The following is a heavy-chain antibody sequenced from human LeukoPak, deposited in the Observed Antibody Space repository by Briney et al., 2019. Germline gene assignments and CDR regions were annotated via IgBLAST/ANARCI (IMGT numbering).Heavy chain of an antibody. J-gene: IGHJ6*03. CDR3: ARARYGDYYYYYYMDV. CDR2: IYTSGST. D-gene: IGHD4-17*01. Sequence: SETLSLTCTVSGGSISSYYWSWIRQPPGKGLEWIGRIYTSGSTNYNPSLKSRVTMSVDTSKNQFSLKLSSVTAADTAVYYCARARYGDYYYYYYMDVWGKGTTVTVSS. V-gene: IGHV4-4*07. CDR1: GGSISSYY.